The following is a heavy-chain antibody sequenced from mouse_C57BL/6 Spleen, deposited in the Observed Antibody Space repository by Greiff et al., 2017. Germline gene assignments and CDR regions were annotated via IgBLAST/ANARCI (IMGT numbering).Heavy chain of an antibody. CDR2: IYIGYGYT. J-gene: IGHJ2*01. CDR1: GYTFTSYG. V-gene: IGHV1-58*01. CDR3: ARGREKLPLDY. D-gene: IGHD2-1*01. Sequence: EVKLQESGAELVRPGSSVKMSCKTSGYTFTSYGINWVKQRPGQGLEWIGYIYIGYGYTEYNEKFKGKATLTSDTSSSTAYMQLSSLTSEDSAIYFCARGREKLPLDYWGQGTTLTVSS.